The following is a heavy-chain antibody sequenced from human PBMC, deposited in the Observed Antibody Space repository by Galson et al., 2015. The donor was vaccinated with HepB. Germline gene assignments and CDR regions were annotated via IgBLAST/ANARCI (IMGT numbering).Heavy chain of an antibody. V-gene: IGHV1-69*13. J-gene: IGHJ5*02. D-gene: IGHD2-2*01. CDR1: GGTFSSYA. Sequence: SVKVSCKASGGTFSSYAISWVRQAPGQGLEWMGGIIPIFGTANYAQKFQGRVTITADESTSTAYMELSSLRSEDTAVYYCAWEGYCSSTSCQSWNWFDPWGQGTLVTVSS. CDR2: IIPIFGTA. CDR3: AWEGYCSSTSCQSWNWFDP.